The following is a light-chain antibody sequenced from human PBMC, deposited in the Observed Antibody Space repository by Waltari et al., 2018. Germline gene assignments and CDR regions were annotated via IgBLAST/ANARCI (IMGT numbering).Light chain of an antibody. Sequence: DIQMTQSPSSLSASVVDRVTITCRASQNIHRYLNWFQQKVGEAPKVLLYAASTLESGVPSRFSGSGSGTDFTLTISSLQIEDFATYYCRQSYGAPYTFGPGTKVDIK. CDR1: QNIHRY. CDR2: AAS. V-gene: IGKV1-39*01. CDR3: RQSYGAPYT. J-gene: IGKJ3*01.